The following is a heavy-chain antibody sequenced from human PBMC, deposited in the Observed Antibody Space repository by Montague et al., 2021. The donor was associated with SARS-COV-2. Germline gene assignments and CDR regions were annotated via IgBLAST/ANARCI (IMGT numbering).Heavy chain of an antibody. Sequence: SETLSLTCAVYGGSFSDSHWSWLRQPPGKGLEWIGEINQSGSTKYNPSLKSRVTISVDTSKNQLSLKLSSLTAADTAVYYRARGQSGITMIVVAILGVEFYFDIWGQGTLVTVSS. CDR1: GGSFSDSH. V-gene: IGHV4-34*01. D-gene: IGHD3-22*01. CDR2: INQSGST. CDR3: ARGQSGITMIVVAILGVEFYFDI. J-gene: IGHJ4*02.